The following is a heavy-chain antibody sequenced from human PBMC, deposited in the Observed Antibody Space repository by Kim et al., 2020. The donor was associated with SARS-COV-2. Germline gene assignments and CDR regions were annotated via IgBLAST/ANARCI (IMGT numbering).Heavy chain of an antibody. CDR3: ARDMNPTVYDY. V-gene: IGHV1-3*01. D-gene: IGHD4-4*01. J-gene: IGHJ4*02. Sequence: KTKNSRNTQGRVTITSDTTANTAYMDLSSLTSEDTAIYYCARDMNPTVYDYWGQGTLVTVSS. CDR2: KT.